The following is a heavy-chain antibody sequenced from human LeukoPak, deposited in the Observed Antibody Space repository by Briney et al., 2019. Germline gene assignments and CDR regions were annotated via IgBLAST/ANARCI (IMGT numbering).Heavy chain of an antibody. J-gene: IGHJ4*02. CDR1: GFSFSDYW. CDR2: IRPDGGVK. Sequence: GGSLRLSCAASGFSFSDYWMTWVRQAPGKGLEWVASIRPDGGVKNYVDSVKGRFTISRDNAMNSLYLQMNSLRAEDTAVYYCANYGADTGGLDYWGQGTLVTVSS. V-gene: IGHV3-7*01. D-gene: IGHD4-17*01. CDR3: ANYGADTGGLDY.